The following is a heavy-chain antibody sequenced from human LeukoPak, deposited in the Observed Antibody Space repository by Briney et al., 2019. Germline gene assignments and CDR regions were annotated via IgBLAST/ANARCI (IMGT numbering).Heavy chain of an antibody. CDR1: GYTLTELS. V-gene: IGHV1-24*01. CDR3: ATRGHYDSSGYYSRWYFDL. J-gene: IGHJ2*01. Sequence: ASVKVSCKVSGYTLTELSMHWVRQAPGKGLELMGGFNPEDGETIYAQKFQGRITMTEDTSTDTAYMELSSLRSEDTAVYYCATRGHYDSSGYYSRWYFDLWGRGTLVTVSS. CDR2: FNPEDGET. D-gene: IGHD3-22*01.